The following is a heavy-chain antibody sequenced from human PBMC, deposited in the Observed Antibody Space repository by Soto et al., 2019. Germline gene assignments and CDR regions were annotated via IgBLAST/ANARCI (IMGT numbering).Heavy chain of an antibody. CDR2: ITTSGGSR. CDR3: ARSTTSGDV. V-gene: IGHV3-21*01. CDR1: GFSFGSYI. Sequence: EVQLVQSGGGLVKPGESLRLSCAASGFSFGSYIMNWVRQAPGKGLEWVSSITTSGGSRYYADSVRGRFTISRDNAKNSLYLEMNGLRADDTAVYYCARSTTSGDVWGQGTTVTVSS. D-gene: IGHD2-2*01. J-gene: IGHJ6*02.